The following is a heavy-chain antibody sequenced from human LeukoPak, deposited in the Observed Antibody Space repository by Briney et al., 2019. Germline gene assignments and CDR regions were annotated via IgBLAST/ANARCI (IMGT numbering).Heavy chain of an antibody. D-gene: IGHD5-24*01. CDR3: ARTKEMASISYFDS. J-gene: IGHJ4*02. V-gene: IGHV3-48*04. CDR1: GFTFSAYG. CDR2: IDSSGSNI. Sequence: GGSLRLSCAASGFTFSAYGMHWVRQAPGKGLEWVSYIDSSGSNIHYADSVKGRFTISRDNAKNSLYLQMNSLRAEDTAVYYCARTKEMASISYFDSWGQGTLVTVSS.